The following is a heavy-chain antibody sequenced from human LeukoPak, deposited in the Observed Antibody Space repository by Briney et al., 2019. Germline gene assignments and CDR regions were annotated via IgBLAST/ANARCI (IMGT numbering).Heavy chain of an antibody. J-gene: IGHJ5*02. Sequence: PSETLSLTCAACGGSFSGYYWSWIRQPPGKGLEWIGEINHSGSTNYNPSLKSRVTISVDTSKNQFSLKLSSVTAADTAVYYCARGRRYQLPLGFDPWGQGTLVTVSS. V-gene: IGHV4-34*01. CDR2: INHSGST. CDR1: GGSFSGYY. CDR3: ARGRRYQLPLGFDP. D-gene: IGHD2-2*01.